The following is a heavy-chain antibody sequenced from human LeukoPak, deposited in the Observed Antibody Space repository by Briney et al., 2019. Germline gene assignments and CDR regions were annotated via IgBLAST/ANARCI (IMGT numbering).Heavy chain of an antibody. D-gene: IGHD2-2*03. V-gene: IGHV4-61*02. CDR2: IYTSGST. CDR1: GGSISSGSYY. J-gene: IGHJ5*01. CDR3: ARLDIVVVPATILGWFES. Sequence: PSETLSLTCTVSGGSISSGSYYWSWIRQPAGKGLEWIGRIYTSGSTNYNPSLKSRVTISVDTSKNQSSLKLSSVTAADTAVYYCARLDIVVVPATILGWFESWGQGTLVTVSS.